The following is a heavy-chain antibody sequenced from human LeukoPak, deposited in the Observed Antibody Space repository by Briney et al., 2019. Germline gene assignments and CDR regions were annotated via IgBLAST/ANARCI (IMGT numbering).Heavy chain of an antibody. V-gene: IGHV3-72*01. J-gene: IGHJ4*02. CDR2: IRDKDSSYTT. CDR1: GFTFSDHY. D-gene: IGHD3-22*01. Sequence: GGSLRLSCVASGFTFSDHYMDWVRQAPGKGLEWVGRIRDKDSSYTTEYAASVRGRFTMSRDNAKNSLYLQMNSLRAEDTAVYYCARAEPYYDSSGYTIFDYWGQGTLVTVSS. CDR3: ARAEPYYDSSGYTIFDY.